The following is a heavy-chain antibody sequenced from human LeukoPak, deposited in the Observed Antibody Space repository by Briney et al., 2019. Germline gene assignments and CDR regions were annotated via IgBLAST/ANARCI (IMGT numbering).Heavy chain of an antibody. V-gene: IGHV3-11*01. J-gene: IGHJ4*02. CDR3: ARDRDCGTTTCSVDY. CDR1: GFSFSDYY. Sequence: GGSLRLPCAASGFSFSDYYMSWVRQAPGKGLEWISYITNSGSTIYYAESVKGRFTNSRDDAKNSLYLQMNNLRAEDTAVYYCARDRDCGTTTCSVDYWGQGTLVTVSS. CDR2: ITNSGSTI. D-gene: IGHD2-2*01.